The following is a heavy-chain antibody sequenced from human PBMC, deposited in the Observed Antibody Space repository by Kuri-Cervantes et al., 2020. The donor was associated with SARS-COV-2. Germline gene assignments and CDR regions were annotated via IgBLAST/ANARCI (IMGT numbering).Heavy chain of an antibody. J-gene: IGHJ4*02. CDR3: AAYTPRGDY. Sequence: GGSLRLSCAASGLTFINYAMIWIRQSPGKGLEWVSGITTGGDTPFYAGSVRGRFTISRDNSKETVYLQMNTLRADDTGMYYCAAYTPRGDYWGQGTLVTVSS. CDR1: GLTFINYA. V-gene: IGHV3-23*01. CDR2: ITTGGDTP. D-gene: IGHD2-2*02.